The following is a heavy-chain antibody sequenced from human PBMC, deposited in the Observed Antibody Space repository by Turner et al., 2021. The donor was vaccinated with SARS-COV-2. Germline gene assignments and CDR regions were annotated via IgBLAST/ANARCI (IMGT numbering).Heavy chain of an antibody. D-gene: IGHD6-19*01. J-gene: IGHJ1*01. CDR1: RFTFSSYA. V-gene: IGHV3-23*01. CDR3: AKDPGVSSGPVLEYFQH. Sequence: EVQLLESGGGLVQPGGSLRLSCAASRFTFSSYAMSWVRQAPGKGLEWVPAMSGSGGSTFYADSVKGRFTISRDNSKNTLYLQMNSLRAEDTAVYYWAKDPGVSSGPVLEYFQHWGQGTLVTVSS. CDR2: MSGSGGST.